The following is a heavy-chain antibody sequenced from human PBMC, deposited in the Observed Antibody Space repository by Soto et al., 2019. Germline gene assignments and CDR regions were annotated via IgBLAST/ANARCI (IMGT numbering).Heavy chain of an antibody. CDR3: ARARGYSFGFDY. CDR2: ISYDGINK. V-gene: IGHV3-30-3*01. CDR1: EFTFITYV. Sequence: PGGSLRLSCAASEFTFITYVMHWVRQAPGKGLEWVAVISYDGINKDYADSVKGRFTISRDNSKNTLYLQMNNLRPEDTAVYYCARARGYSFGFDYWGQGTLVTAPQ. D-gene: IGHD5-18*01. J-gene: IGHJ4*02.